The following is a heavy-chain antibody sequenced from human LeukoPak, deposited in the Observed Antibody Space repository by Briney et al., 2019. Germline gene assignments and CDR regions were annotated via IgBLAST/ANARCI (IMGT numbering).Heavy chain of an antibody. CDR2: IIPIFALA. D-gene: IGHD3-22*01. CDR1: GGTFSNYA. J-gene: IGHJ4*02. CDR3: ARDAGSSGPFDY. Sequence: SVKVSCKASGGTFSNYAISWVRQAPGQGLEWMGGIIPIFALANYAQRFQARVSITADKSTSTAYMELSSLRSEDTAVYYCARDAGSSGPFDYWGQGTLVTVSS. V-gene: IGHV1-69*10.